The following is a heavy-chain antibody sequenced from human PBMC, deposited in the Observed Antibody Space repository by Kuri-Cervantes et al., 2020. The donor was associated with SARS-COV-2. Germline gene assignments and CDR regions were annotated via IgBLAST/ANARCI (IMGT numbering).Heavy chain of an antibody. V-gene: IGHV1-18*01. CDR1: GYTFTSYG. J-gene: IGHJ6*03. CDR2: ISAYNGNT. D-gene: IGHD5-18*01. CDR3: ARVLAGYGYYMDV. Sequence: VKVSCKASGYTFTSYGISWVRQAPGQGLEWMGWISAYNGNTNYAQKLQGRVTMTTDASTSTAYMELRSLRSDDTAVYYCARVLAGYGYYMDVWGKGTTVTVSS.